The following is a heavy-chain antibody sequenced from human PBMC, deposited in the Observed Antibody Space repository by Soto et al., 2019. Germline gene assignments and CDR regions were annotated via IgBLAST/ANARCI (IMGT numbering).Heavy chain of an antibody. J-gene: IGHJ3*02. CDR1: GYTFTSYG. Sequence: GASVKVSGKASGYTFTSYGISWLRQAPGQGLEWMGWISAYNGNTNYAQKLQGRVTMTTDTSTSTAYMELRSLRSDDTAVYYCARDRSENYYDSSGYYSTYYDAFDIWGQVTMVTVSS. D-gene: IGHD3-22*01. V-gene: IGHV1-18*04. CDR3: ARDRSENYYDSSGYYSTYYDAFDI. CDR2: ISAYNGNT.